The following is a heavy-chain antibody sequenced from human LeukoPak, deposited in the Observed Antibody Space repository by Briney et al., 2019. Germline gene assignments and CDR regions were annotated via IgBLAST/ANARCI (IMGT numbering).Heavy chain of an antibody. J-gene: IGHJ4*02. CDR2: IYNSGST. CDR1: GCSIFSYY. Sequence: PSETLSLTCTVSGCSIFSYYWSWIRQPPGKGLEWMGYIYNSGSTNYNPSLKSRVTTSVDTTKNQFSLRVSSVTAADTAVYYCARHLNNCGDDCYILDCWGQGTLVSVCS. D-gene: IGHD2-21*01. CDR3: ARHLNNCGDDCYILDC. V-gene: IGHV4-59*08.